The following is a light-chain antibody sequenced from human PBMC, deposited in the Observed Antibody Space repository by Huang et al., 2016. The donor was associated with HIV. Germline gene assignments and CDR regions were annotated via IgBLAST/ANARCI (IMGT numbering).Light chain of an antibody. CDR3: QQYGSSPWT. V-gene: IGKV3-20*01. CDR1: QSVSSSY. Sequence: EIVLTQFSGTLSLSPGERATLSCRASQSVSSSYLAWYQQKPGQAPRLLIYGASSRATGSPDRFSGSGSGTDFTLTIGRLEPEDFAVYYCQQYGSSPWTFGQGTKVEIK. CDR2: GAS. J-gene: IGKJ1*01.